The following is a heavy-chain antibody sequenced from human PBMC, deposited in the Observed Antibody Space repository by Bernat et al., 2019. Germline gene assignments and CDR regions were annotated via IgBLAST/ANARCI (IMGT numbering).Heavy chain of an antibody. CDR2: IIPNLGIS. V-gene: IGHV1-69*02. Sequence: QVQLVQSGSEVKKPGSSVKVPCKASGGTFSSYTISWVRQAPGQGLEWMGRIIPNLGISNYAQKFQGRVTITADKTTSTAYMGLSSLGSEDTAVYYCARDPAYSGYDLDAVYWGQGTLVTVSS. D-gene: IGHD5-12*01. CDR1: GGTFSSYT. CDR3: ARDPAYSGYDLDAVY. J-gene: IGHJ4*02.